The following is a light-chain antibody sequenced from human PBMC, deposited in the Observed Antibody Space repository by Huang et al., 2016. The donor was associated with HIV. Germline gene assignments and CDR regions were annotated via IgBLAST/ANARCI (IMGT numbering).Light chain of an antibody. V-gene: IGKV4-1*01. CDR2: WAA. CDR1: QSVLYSPNNKNY. J-gene: IGKJ1*01. CDR3: QQYYSTRT. Sequence: DIVMTQSPDSLAVSLGERATINCKSSQSVLYSPNNKNYVAWYQQKPGQPTKLLIYWAATRESGVPDRFSGSGSGTNFTLTISSLQAEDVAVYYCQQYYSTRTFGQGTKVEIK.